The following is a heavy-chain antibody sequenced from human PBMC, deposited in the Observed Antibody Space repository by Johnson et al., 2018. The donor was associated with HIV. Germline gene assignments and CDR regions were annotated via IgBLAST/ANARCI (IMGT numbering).Heavy chain of an antibody. CDR1: GFSFSSYA. D-gene: IGHD4-11*01. V-gene: IGHV3-30*04. Sequence: QVLLVESGGGVVQPGRSLRLSCAASGFSFSSYAMHWVRQAPGKGLEWVAVISYDASNKYYADSVKGRFTISRDNSKNTLFLQMNSLRPEDTALYYCAKDTGAFDLWGQGTMVTVSS. CDR3: AKDTGAFDL. CDR2: ISYDASNK. J-gene: IGHJ3*01.